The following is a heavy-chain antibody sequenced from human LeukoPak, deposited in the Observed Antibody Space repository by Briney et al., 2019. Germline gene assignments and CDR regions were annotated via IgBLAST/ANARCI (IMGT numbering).Heavy chain of an antibody. CDR3: ARPYSSSYDAFDI. V-gene: IGHV1-69*13. CDR2: IIPIFGTA. D-gene: IGHD6-6*01. CDR1: GGTFSSYA. Sequence: ASVKVSCKASGGTFSSYAISWVRQAPGQGLEWMGGIIPIFGTANYAQKFQGRVTITADESTSTAYMELSSLRSEDTAVYYCARPYSSSYDAFDIWGQGTMVTVSS. J-gene: IGHJ3*02.